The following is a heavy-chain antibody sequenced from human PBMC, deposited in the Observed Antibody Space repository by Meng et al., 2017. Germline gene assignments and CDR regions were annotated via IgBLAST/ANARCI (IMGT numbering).Heavy chain of an antibody. CDR1: GHTFNGYL. Sequence: QVQAVQCGGDVKKPGAPVNVLCCLSGHTFNGYLMNRVRQAPGQWVEWMGRINPKSGGPHYAQKFEGRVNMRRDASISIAYMEVSRVRCEHTAVYLCARVALDYPRLCYWGQGTLVTVSS. D-gene: IGHD3-16*01. J-gene: IGHJ4*02. CDR2: INPKSGGP. CDR3: ARVALDYPRLCY. V-gene: IGHV1-2*06.